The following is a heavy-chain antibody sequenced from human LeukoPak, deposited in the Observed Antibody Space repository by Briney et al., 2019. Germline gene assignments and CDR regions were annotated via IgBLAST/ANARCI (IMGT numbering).Heavy chain of an antibody. D-gene: IGHD2-8*02. J-gene: IGHJ5*02. CDR1: GSTFYSYG. CDR3: AKDPRLGYCTATSCYGWVDP. Sequence: GGSLRLSCAASGSTFYSYGLHWVRQAPGKGLEWVAFIRYDGSNTYYADSVKGRFTVSRDDSKNTLYLQMNGLTTQDTAVYYCAKDPRLGYCTATSCYGWVDPWGQGTRVTVSS. CDR2: IRYDGSNT. V-gene: IGHV3-30*02.